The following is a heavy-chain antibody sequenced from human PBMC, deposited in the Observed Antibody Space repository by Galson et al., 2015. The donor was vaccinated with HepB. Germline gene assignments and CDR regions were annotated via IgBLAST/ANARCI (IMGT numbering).Heavy chain of an antibody. D-gene: IGHD6-13*01. J-gene: IGHJ1*01. CDR2: IWYDGSNK. CDR1: GFTFSSYG. V-gene: IGHV3-33*01. CDR3: ARGWYRAEYFQH. Sequence: SLRLSCAASGFTFSSYGVHWVRQAPGKGLEWVAVIWYDGSNKYYADSVKGRFTISRDNSKNTLYLQMNSLRAEDTAVYYCARGWYRAEYFQHWGQGTLVTVSS.